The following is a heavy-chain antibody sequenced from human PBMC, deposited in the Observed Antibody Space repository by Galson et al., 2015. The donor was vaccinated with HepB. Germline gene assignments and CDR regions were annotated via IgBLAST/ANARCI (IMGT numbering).Heavy chain of an antibody. J-gene: IGHJ4*02. D-gene: IGHD2-2*01. V-gene: IGHV3-49*03. CDR2: LRSKAYGGTR. CDR1: GFTFGDYA. CDR3: TREVDCSGTSCYPT. Sequence: SLRLSCAASGFTFGDYAMSWFRQAPGKGLEWVGFLRSKAYGGTREYAASVKGIFIISRDDSRSIAYLQMNSLKTEDTAVYYCTREVDCSGTSCYPTWGQGTLVTVSS.